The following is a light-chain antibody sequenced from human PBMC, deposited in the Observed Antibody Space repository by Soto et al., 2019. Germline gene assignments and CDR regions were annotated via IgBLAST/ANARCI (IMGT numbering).Light chain of an antibody. V-gene: IGLV2-14*03. J-gene: IGLJ1*01. CDR3: SSYTPSSTYV. Sequence: QSALTQPASVSGSPGQSITISCTGSTSDIGGYEYVSWYQQYPGKAPRLIIYAVHSRPSGVPNRFSGSKSGNTASLTISGLQAEDEADYHCSSYTPSSTYVFGTGTKVTVL. CDR1: TSDIGGYEY. CDR2: AVH.